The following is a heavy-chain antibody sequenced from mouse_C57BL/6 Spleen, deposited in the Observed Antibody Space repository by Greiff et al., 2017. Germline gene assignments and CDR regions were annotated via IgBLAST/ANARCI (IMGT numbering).Heavy chain of an antibody. D-gene: IGHD2-3*01. CDR2: INPNNGGT. Sequence: VQLQQSGPELVKPGASVKIPCKASGYTFTDYNMDWVKQSHGKSLEWIGDINPNNGGTIYNQKFKGKATLTVDKSSSTADMELRSLTSEDTAVYYCARRDDGYYGGYFDVWGTGTTVTVSS. CDR3: ARRDDGYYGGYFDV. J-gene: IGHJ1*03. V-gene: IGHV1-18*01. CDR1: GYTFTDYN.